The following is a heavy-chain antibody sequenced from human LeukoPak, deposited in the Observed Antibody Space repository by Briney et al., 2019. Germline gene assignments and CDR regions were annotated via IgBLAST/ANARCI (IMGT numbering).Heavy chain of an antibody. V-gene: IGHV1-18*01. CDR3: ARDQNYYYYVDV. J-gene: IGHJ6*03. CDR2: ISAYNGNT. Sequence: ASVKVSCKASGYTFTSYGISWVRQASGQGLEWMGWISAYNGNTNYAQKLQGRVTMTTDTSTSTAYMELRSLRSDDTAVYYCARDQNYYYYVDVWGKGTTVTVSS. CDR1: GYTFTSYG.